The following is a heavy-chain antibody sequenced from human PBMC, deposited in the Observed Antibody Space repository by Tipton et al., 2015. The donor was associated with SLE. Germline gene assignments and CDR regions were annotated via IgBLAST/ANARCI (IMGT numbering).Heavy chain of an antibody. D-gene: IGHD3-22*01. CDR2: ISSSSSYI. V-gene: IGHV3-21*01. Sequence: SLRLSCAASGFTVSSNYMSWVRQAPGKGLEWVSSISSSSSYIYYADSVKGRFTISRDNSKNTLYLQMNSLRAEDTAVYYCAKDETKYYYDSSGSGAFDIWGQGTMVTVSS. J-gene: IGHJ3*02. CDR1: GFTVSSNY. CDR3: AKDETKYYYDSSGSGAFDI.